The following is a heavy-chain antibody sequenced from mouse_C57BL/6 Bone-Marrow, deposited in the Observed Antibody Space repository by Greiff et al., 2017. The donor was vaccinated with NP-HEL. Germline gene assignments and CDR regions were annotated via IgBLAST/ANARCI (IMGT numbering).Heavy chain of an antibody. CDR3: ARERGDYYAMDY. CDR2: IYPRSGNT. CDR1: GYTFTSYG. Sequence: QVHVKQSGAELARPGASVKLSCKASGYTFTSYGISWVKQRTGQGLEWIGEIYPRSGNTYYNEKFKGKATLTADKSSSTAYMELRSLTSEDSAVYFCARERGDYYAMDYWGQGTSVTVSS. J-gene: IGHJ4*01. V-gene: IGHV1-81*01.